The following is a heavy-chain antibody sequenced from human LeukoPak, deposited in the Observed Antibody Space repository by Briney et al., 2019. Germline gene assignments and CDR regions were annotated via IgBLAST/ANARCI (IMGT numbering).Heavy chain of an antibody. J-gene: IGHJ5*02. CDR3: ARAGGRSWFDP. CDR2: INPKSGGI. Sequence: GASVKVSCKASGYSFTDKYMHWVRQAPGQGLEWMGRINPKSGGINYAQKFQGRVTMTTDTSMSTAYMEVSRLTSDDTAVYYCARAGGRSWFDPWGQGTLVTVSS. V-gene: IGHV1-2*02. CDR1: GYSFTDKY.